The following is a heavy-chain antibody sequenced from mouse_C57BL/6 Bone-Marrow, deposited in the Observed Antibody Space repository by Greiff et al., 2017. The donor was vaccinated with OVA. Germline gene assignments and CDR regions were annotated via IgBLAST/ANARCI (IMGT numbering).Heavy chain of an antibody. CDR3: ARDYGAYYFDY. Sequence: QVQLQQPGAELVKPGASVKLSCKASGYTFTSYWMQWVKQRPGQGLEWIGEIDPSDSYTNYNQKFKGKATLTVDTSSSTAYMQLSSLTSEDSAVDYCARDYGAYYFDYWGQGTTLTVSS. D-gene: IGHD1-1*01. CDR1: GYTFTSYW. J-gene: IGHJ2*01. CDR2: IDPSDSYT. V-gene: IGHV1-50*01.